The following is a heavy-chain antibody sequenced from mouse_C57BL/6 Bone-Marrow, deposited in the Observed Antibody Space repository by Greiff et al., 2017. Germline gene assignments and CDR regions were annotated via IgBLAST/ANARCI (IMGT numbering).Heavy chain of an antibody. J-gene: IGHJ3*01. D-gene: IGHD1-1*01. CDR2: IHPNSGST. Sequence: QVQLQQPGAELVKPGASVKLSCKASGYTFTSYWMHWVKQRPGQGLEWIGMIHPNSGSTNYNEKFKSKATLTVDKSSSTAYMQLSSLTSDDAAVYYCARDYGSTFAYWGQGTLVTVSA. CDR3: ARDYGSTFAY. CDR1: GYTFTSYW. V-gene: IGHV1-64*01.